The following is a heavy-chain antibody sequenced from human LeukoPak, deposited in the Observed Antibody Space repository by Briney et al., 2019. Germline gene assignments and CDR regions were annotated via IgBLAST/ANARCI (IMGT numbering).Heavy chain of an antibody. CDR3: WGIAARPSVRVDY. D-gene: IGHD6-6*01. Sequence: PGGSLRLSCAASGFTFSSYWMHWVRQAPGKGLVWVSRINSDGSSTSYADSVKGRFTISRDNAKNSLYLQMNSLRAEDTAVYYCWGIAARPSVRVDYWGQGTLVTVSS. V-gene: IGHV3-74*01. CDR2: INSDGSST. CDR1: GFTFSSYW. J-gene: IGHJ4*02.